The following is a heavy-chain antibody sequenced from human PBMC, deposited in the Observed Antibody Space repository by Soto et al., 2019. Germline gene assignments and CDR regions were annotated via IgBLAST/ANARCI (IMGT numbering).Heavy chain of an antibody. J-gene: IGHJ5*02. CDR2: IKQDGSEK. D-gene: IGHD5-12*01. Sequence: GGSLRLSCAASGFTFSSYWMNWVRQAPGKGLEWVANIKQDGSEKYYVDSVKGRFTISRDNAKNSLYLQMNSLGVEDTAVYYCARGPYRNTYNWFDSWGQGTLVTVSS. CDR3: ARGPYRNTYNWFDS. CDR1: GFTFSSYW. V-gene: IGHV3-7*01.